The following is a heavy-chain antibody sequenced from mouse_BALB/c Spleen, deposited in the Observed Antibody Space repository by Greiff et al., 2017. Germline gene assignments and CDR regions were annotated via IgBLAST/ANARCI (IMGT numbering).Heavy chain of an antibody. Sequence: EVKLVESGGDLVKPGGSLKLSCAASGFTFSSYGMSWVRQTPDKRLEWVATISSGGSYTYYPDSVKGRFTISRDNAKNTLYLQMSSLKSEDTAMYYCARRGDGNYSYYFDYWGQGTTLTVSS. CDR3: ARRGDGNYSYYFDY. CDR1: GFTFSSYG. V-gene: IGHV5-6*02. J-gene: IGHJ2*01. CDR2: ISSGGSYT. D-gene: IGHD2-1*01.